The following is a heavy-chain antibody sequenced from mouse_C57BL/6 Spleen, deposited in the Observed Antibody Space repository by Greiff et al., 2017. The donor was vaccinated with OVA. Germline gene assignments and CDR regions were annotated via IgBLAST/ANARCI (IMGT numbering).Heavy chain of an antibody. J-gene: IGHJ2*01. CDR1: GFTFSDYG. Sequence: EVKLVESGGGLVKPGGSLKLSCAASGFTFSDYGMHWVRQAPEKGLEWVAYISSGSSTIYYADTVKGRFTISRDNAKNTLFLQMTSLRSEDTAMYYCARGPHYFDYWGQGTTLTVSS. CDR2: ISSGSSTI. CDR3: ARGPHYFDY. V-gene: IGHV5-17*01.